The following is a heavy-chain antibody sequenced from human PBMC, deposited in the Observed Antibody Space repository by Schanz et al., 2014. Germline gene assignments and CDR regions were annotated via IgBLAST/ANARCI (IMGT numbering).Heavy chain of an antibody. J-gene: IGHJ5*02. CDR2: ISAYTNNT. CDR1: RYTFNTYG. CDR3: ARDRKRYCSTASCLHDNWFDP. Sequence: GPEVKEPGASVKVSCEASRYTFNTYGLNWVRQAPGQGLEWMGWISAYTNNTNYAQKVQGRVTMTTDTSTGTAYMELRSLRSDDTAVYYCARDRKRYCSTASCLHDNWFDPWGQGTLVIVSS. D-gene: IGHD2-2*01. V-gene: IGHV1-18*01.